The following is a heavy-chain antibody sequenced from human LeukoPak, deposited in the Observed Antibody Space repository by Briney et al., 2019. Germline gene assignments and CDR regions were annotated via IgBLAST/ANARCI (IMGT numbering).Heavy chain of an antibody. Sequence: GGSLRLSCAASGFTFSSYWMHWVRQAPGKGPVWVSRINSDGSSTSYADSVKGRFTISRDNAKNTLSLQMNSLRAEDTAVYYCARGVRELAMTNYWGQGTLVTVSS. CDR2: INSDGSST. J-gene: IGHJ4*02. V-gene: IGHV3-74*01. D-gene: IGHD1-1*01. CDR3: ARGVRELAMTNY. CDR1: GFTFSSYW.